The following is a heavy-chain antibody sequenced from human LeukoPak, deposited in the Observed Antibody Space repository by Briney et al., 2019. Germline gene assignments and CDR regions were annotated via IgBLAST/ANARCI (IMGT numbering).Heavy chain of an antibody. V-gene: IGHV4-59*01. CDR3: ARAIAAAGSFNWFDP. Sequence: SETLSLTCTVSGGSISSYYWSWIRQPPGKGLEWIGYIYYSGSTNYNPSLKSRVTISVDTSKNQFSLKLSSVTAADMAVYYCARAIAAAGSFNWFDPWGQGTLVTVSS. J-gene: IGHJ5*02. CDR2: IYYSGST. CDR1: GGSISSYY. D-gene: IGHD6-13*01.